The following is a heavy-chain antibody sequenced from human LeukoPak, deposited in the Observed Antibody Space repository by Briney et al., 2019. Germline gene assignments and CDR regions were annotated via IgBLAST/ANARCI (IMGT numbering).Heavy chain of an antibody. CDR3: ARGNDYVWGSYRTRRSSGAFDI. CDR1: GGSFSGYY. Sequence: SETLSLTCAVYGGSFSGYYWSWIRQPPGKGLEWIGEINHSGSTNYNPSLKSRVTISVDTSKNQFSLKLSSVTAADTAVYYCARGNDYVWGSYRTRRSSGAFDIWGQGTMVTVSS. V-gene: IGHV4-34*01. J-gene: IGHJ3*02. D-gene: IGHD3-16*02. CDR2: INHSGST.